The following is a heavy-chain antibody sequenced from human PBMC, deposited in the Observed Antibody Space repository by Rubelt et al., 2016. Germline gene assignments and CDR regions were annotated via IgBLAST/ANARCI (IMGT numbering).Heavy chain of an antibody. CDR3: ARDLALDY. CDR2: INSGGRT. V-gene: IGHV3-66*01. J-gene: IGHJ4*02. Sequence: AQGKGLEWVSVINSGGRTYYADSVKGRFTISRDNSKNTLYLQMNSLRAEDTAVYYCARDLALDYWGQGTLVTVSS.